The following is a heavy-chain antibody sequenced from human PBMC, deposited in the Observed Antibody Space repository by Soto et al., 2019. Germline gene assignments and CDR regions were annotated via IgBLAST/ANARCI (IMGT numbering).Heavy chain of an antibody. D-gene: IGHD1-1*01. V-gene: IGHV3-13*01. CDR3: AKESWKNYFEN. CDR1: GFNFRNDD. CDR2: IGSAGDT. J-gene: IGHJ4*02. Sequence: EVQLVESGGGLVQPGGSLRLSCAASGFNFRNDDMLWVRQVKGKGLEWVSAIGSAGDTYYSASVKGRFTISRDSSKNTLYLQMNSLGAEDTAIYYCAKESWKNYFENWGQGTLVTVSS.